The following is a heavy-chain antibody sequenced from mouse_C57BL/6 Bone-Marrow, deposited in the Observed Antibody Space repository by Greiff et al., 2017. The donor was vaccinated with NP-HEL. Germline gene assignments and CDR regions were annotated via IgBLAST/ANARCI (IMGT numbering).Heavy chain of an antibody. CDR3: ARRYYGKFYFYC. D-gene: IGHD2-1*01. CDR2: ISSGGSYT. J-gene: IGHJ2*01. CDR1: GFTFSSYG. V-gene: IGHV5-6*01. Sequence: EVQVVESGGDLVKPGGSLKLSCAASGFTFSSYGMSWVRQTPDKRLEWVATISSGGSYTYYPDSVKGRFTISRDNANTTLYLQMSSLKSEDTAMYYCARRYYGKFYFYCWGQGTTLTVSS.